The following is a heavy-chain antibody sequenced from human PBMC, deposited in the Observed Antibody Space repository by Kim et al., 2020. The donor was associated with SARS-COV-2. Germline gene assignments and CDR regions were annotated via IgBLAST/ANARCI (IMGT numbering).Heavy chain of an antibody. CDR3: EKYDGSTLGGALFHD. D-gene: IGHD3-16*01. J-gene: IGHJ4*01. V-gene: IGHV3-23*01. CDR2: ISGSGGST. CDR1: GFTFSSNA. Sequence: GGSLRLSCAASGFTFSSNAMSWVRQAPGKGLEWVSAISGSGGSTSYADSATGRFTISRSNSENTLYLQMNCLRAKTKDAYYYEKYDGSTLGGALFHDWG.